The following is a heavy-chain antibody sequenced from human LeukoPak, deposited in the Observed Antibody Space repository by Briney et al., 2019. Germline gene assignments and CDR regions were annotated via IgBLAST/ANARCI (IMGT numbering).Heavy chain of an antibody. CDR2: IRQDGSDT. CDR1: GLTPSTFW. Sequence: GQSMSLSWAVYGLTPSTFWISWDRPLPGNWLEWVGNIRQDGSDTYYVDSVRGRFTISRDNAQNSLYLQMGSLRVEDTAVYYCARMGGSNWNREINWFDPWGQGTLVTVSS. J-gene: IGHJ5*02. CDR3: ARMGGSNWNREINWFDP. D-gene: IGHD1-1*01. V-gene: IGHV3-7*01.